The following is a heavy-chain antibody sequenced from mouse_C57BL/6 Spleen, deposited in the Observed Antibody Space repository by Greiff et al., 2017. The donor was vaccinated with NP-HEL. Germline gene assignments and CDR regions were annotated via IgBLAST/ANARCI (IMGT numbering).Heavy chain of an antibody. V-gene: IGHV1-74*01. CDR3: AMGAYYYGSSYGTGAMDY. J-gene: IGHJ4*01. Sequence: QVQLQQPGAELVKPGASVKVSCKASGYTFTSYWMHWVKQRPGQGLEWIGRIHPSDSDTNYNQKFKGKATLTVDKSSSTAYMQLSSLTSEDSAVYCCAMGAYYYGSSYGTGAMDYWGQGTSVTVSS. CDR2: IHPSDSDT. D-gene: IGHD1-1*01. CDR1: GYTFTSYW.